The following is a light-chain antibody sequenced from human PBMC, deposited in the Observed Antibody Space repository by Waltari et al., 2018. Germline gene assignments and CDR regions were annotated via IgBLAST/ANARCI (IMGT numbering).Light chain of an antibody. CDR2: TAS. CDR1: EIIRIY. J-gene: IGKJ4*01. CDR3: QQSYSIPLT. V-gene: IGKV1-39*01. Sequence: DIQMTQSPSSLSASVGDRVTITCRASEIIRIYLNWYQQKPGKAPKLLINTASRLQSGVPSRFSGSGSGTDFTLTISTLQHEDFATYYCQQSYSIPLTFGGGTKVEIK.